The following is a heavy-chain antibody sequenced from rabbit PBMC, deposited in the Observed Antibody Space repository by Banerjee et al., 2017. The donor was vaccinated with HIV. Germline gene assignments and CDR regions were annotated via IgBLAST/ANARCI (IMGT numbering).Heavy chain of an antibody. J-gene: IGHJ4*01. CDR1: GFSFSSSYY. D-gene: IGHD2-1*01. Sequence: QEQLVESGGGLVQPEGSLTLTCRASGFSFSSSYYMCWVRQAPGKGLEWIACIYAGSSGSTWYASWAKGRFTISKTSSTTVTLQMTSLTAADTATYLCARDLGYDSDLWGPGTLVTVS. V-gene: IGHV1S45*01. CDR3: ARDLGYDSDL. CDR2: IYAGSSGST.